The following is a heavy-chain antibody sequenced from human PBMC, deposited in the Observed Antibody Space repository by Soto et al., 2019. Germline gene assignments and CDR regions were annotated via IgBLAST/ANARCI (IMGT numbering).Heavy chain of an antibody. J-gene: IGHJ6*02. Sequence: SVKVSCKASGFTFTSSAMQWVRQARGQRLEWIGWIVVGSGNTNYAQKFQERVTITRDMSTSTAYMELSSLRSEDTAVYYCAFVSLGFRYYYGMDVWGQGTKVPGSS. CDR2: IVVGSGNT. CDR3: AFVSLGFRYYYGMDV. V-gene: IGHV1-58*02. D-gene: IGHD2-15*01. CDR1: GFTFTSSA.